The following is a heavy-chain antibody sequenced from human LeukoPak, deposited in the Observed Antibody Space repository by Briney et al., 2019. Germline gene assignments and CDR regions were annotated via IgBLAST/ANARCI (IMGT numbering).Heavy chain of an antibody. D-gene: IGHD3-16*02. V-gene: IGHV3-9*01. CDR2: ISWNSADI. J-gene: IGHJ5*02. CDR1: GLIFDEYA. Sequence: GGSLRLSCAASGLIFDEYAMHWVRQAPGKGLEWVSGISWNSADIAYADSVKGRFTISRDNSKNTLYLQMNSLRAEDTAVYYCAKAVGYDYVWGSYRAGPYNWFDPWGQGTLVTVSS. CDR3: AKAVGYDYVWGSYRAGPYNWFDP.